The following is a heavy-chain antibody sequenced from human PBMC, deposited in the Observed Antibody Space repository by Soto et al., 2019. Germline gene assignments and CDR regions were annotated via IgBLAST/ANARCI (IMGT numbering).Heavy chain of an antibody. V-gene: IGHV3-33*01. J-gene: IGHJ5*02. D-gene: IGHD5-12*01. CDR2: IRYDGSNK. CDR1: GFTFSSYG. CDR3: ARDIVATMKGWFDP. Sequence: QVQLVESGGGVVQPGRSLTLSCAASGFTFSSYGMHWVRQAPGKGLEWVAVIRYDGSNKYYADSGKGRFTISRDNSKNALYLQMSSLRAEDTAVYYCARDIVATMKGWFDPGCQGTLVTVAS.